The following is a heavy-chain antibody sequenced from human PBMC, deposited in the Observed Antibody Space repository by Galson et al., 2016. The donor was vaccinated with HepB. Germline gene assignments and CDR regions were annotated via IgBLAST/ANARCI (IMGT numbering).Heavy chain of an antibody. J-gene: IGHJ1*01. V-gene: IGHV5-10-1*01. CDR1: GYSFTTYW. CDR3: ARMEAAAGISFMRH. CDR2: IDPKDSYT. D-gene: IGHD6-25*01. Sequence: QSGAEVKKPGESLRISCVVSGYSFTTYWISWVRQMPGKGLEWMGRIDPKDSYTNYSPSFQGHVTISVDKSISAAYLQWSSLKASDTAMYYCARMEAAAGISFMRHWGQGTLVTVSS.